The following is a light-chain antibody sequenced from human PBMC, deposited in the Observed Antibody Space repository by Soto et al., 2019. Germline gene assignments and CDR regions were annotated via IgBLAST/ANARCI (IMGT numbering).Light chain of an antibody. Sequence: QSALTQPASMSGSPGQSITISCTGTSSDIGGYNYVSWYQQHPDKAPKLMIFEVNDRPSGVSNRFSGSKSGNTASLTIPGLQAEDEADYYCTSYTSSSTLVFGGGTKLTVL. CDR2: EVN. CDR3: TSYTSSSTLV. CDR1: SSDIGGYNY. V-gene: IGLV2-14*01. J-gene: IGLJ2*01.